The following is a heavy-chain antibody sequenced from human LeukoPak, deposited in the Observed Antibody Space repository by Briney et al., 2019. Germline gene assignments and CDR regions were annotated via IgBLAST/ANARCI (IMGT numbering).Heavy chain of an antibody. Sequence: ASVKVSCKASGYTLTSYGISWVRQAPGQGLEWMGWISAYNGNTNYAQKLQGRVTMTTDTSTSTAYMELRSLRSDDTAVYYCARAGYYDYVWGSYRSKYFDYWGQGTLVTVSS. J-gene: IGHJ4*02. CDR2: ISAYNGNT. CDR3: ARAGYYDYVWGSYRSKYFDY. D-gene: IGHD3-16*02. V-gene: IGHV1-18*01. CDR1: GYTLTSYG.